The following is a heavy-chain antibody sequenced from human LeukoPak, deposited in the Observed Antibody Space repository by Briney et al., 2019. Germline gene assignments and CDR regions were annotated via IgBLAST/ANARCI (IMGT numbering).Heavy chain of an antibody. J-gene: IGHJ4*02. CDR1: GFTFSSYW. CDR2: IKQDGSEK. CDR3: APTRPEYQLLSN. D-gene: IGHD2-2*01. Sequence: GGSLRLSCAASGFTFSSYWMSWVCQAPGEGLEWVANIKQDGSEKYYVDSVKGRFTISRDNAKNSLYLQMNSLRAEDSAVYYCAPTRPEYQLLSNWGQGTLVTVSS. V-gene: IGHV3-7*03.